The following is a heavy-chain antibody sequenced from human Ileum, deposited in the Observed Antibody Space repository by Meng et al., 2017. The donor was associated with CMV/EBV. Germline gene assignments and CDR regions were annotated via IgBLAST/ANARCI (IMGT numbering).Heavy chain of an antibody. J-gene: IGHJ4*02. CDR1: GFTFSSYS. CDR2: ISSSSSTI. V-gene: IGHV3-48*04. D-gene: IGHD6-19*01. Sequence: GESLKLSCAASGFTFSSYSMNWVRQATGKGLEWVSYISSSSSTIYYADSVKGRFTISRDNAKNSLYLQMNSLRAEDTAVYYCARGSVAGRGAFEYWGRGTLVTVSS. CDR3: ARGSVAGRGAFEY.